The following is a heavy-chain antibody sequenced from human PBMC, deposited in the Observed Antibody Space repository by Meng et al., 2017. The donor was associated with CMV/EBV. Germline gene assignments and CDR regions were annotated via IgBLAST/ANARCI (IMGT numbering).Heavy chain of an antibody. V-gene: IGHV3-74*01. Sequence: GGSLRLSCAASGFTFSSYWMHWVRQAPGKGLVWVSRINSDGSSTSYADSVKGRFTISRDNAKNTLYLQMNSLRAEDTAVYYCVRGYYDFWSGRGHYYGMDVWGQGTTVTVSS. J-gene: IGHJ6*02. CDR1: GFTFSSYW. CDR3: VRGYYDFWSGRGHYYGMDV. D-gene: IGHD3-3*01. CDR2: INSDGSST.